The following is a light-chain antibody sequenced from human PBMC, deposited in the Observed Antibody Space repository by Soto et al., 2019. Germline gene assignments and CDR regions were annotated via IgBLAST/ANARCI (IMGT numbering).Light chain of an antibody. CDR1: ESVSTN. CDR3: GQFVSSPPRT. V-gene: IGKV3-15*01. CDR2: AAS. J-gene: IGKJ1*01. Sequence: EIAMTQSPSTLSLAPGERVTLSCRASESVSTNLAWYQQKAGQAPRLLIYAASTRATGIPARFSGSGSGTDFTLTISSLEPEDFAVYFCGQFVSSPPRTFGQGTKVDI.